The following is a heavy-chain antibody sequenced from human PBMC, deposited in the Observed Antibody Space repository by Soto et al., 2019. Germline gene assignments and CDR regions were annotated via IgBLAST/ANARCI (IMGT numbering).Heavy chain of an antibody. D-gene: IGHD2-21*02. CDR3: ARWPYCGGDCYWLAF. V-gene: IGHV4-61*05. J-gene: IGHJ4*02. CDR1: GVSISSTDYY. CDR2: IYYSGSA. Sequence: SETLSLTCTVSGVSISSTDYYWGWIRQPPGKGLEWIGNIYYSGSANYDPSLRSRVTISLNTSKNQFSLNLNSVTAADTAIYYCARWPYCGGDCYWLAFWGQGTLVTVSS.